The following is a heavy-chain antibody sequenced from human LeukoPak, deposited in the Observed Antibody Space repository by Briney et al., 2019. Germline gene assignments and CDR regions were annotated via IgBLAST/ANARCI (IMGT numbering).Heavy chain of an antibody. Sequence: PGGSLRLSCAASGFTFSSYSMNWVRQAPGKGLEWVSSISSSSSYIYYADSVKGRFTISRDNAKNSLYLQMNSLRAEDTAVYYCARALLFGGYYFDYWGQGTLVTVSS. J-gene: IGHJ4*02. CDR1: GFTFSSYS. V-gene: IGHV3-21*01. CDR2: ISSSSSYI. CDR3: ARALLFGGYYFDY. D-gene: IGHD3-10*02.